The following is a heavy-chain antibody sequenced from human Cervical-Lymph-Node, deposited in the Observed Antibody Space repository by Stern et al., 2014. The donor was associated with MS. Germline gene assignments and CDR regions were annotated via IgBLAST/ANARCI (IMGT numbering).Heavy chain of an antibody. V-gene: IGHV4-39*01. J-gene: IGHJ4*02. CDR1: GDSISSYTHY. CDR2: VYYSGAT. Sequence: QVQLQQSGPGLVTPSETLSLTCAVSGDSISSYTHYWAWIRQPPGKGLEWIGSVYYSGATYYNPSLKSPVTIPVDTSKNHFPLGLNSVTAADTAVYYCAKHACTGAACPFDLWGQGTLVTVSS. CDR3: AKHACTGAACPFDL. D-gene: IGHD2-8*02.